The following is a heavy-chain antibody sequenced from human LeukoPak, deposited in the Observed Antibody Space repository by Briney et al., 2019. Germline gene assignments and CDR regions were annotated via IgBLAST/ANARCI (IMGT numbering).Heavy chain of an antibody. D-gene: IGHD5-24*01. J-gene: IGHJ3*02. CDR1: GFSFSTSW. Sequence: GGSLRLSCKGSGFSFSTSWIHWVRQAPGEGLVWVSRINPDYSGTDYADSVRGRFIISRDNAKNTVFLQMNSLRAEDTAVYYCARPPDGLANAFDIWGLGTMVTVSS. CDR2: INPDYSGT. V-gene: IGHV3-74*01. CDR3: ARPPDGLANAFDI.